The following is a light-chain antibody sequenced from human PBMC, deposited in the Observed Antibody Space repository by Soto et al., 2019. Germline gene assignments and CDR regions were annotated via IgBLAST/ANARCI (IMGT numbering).Light chain of an antibody. CDR2: GAS. Sequence: IVFTQSPCTVSLSQGERTTLSCRASQSISRYLAWYQQKPGQGPRLLIYGASSRATGTPDRFSGSGSGTDFTLTINRLEPEDFALYYCQQYGSSPPTFGQGTMV. V-gene: IGKV3-20*01. CDR3: QQYGSSPPT. CDR1: QSISRY. J-gene: IGKJ1*01.